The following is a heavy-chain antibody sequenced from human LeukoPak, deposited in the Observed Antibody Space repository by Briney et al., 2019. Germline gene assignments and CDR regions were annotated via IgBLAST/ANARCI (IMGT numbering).Heavy chain of an antibody. Sequence: PGGSLMLSCGVSVFTVSSYWSRSVRQAPGKGLEWVANIKYDGREKYYVDSVKGRFTISRDNARKSIYLQMNSLRVDDTAVYYCARVRYSDTSRVSIDYWGQGILVTVS. D-gene: IGHD3-22*01. J-gene: IGHJ4*02. CDR3: ARVRYSDTSRVSIDY. CDR1: VFTVSSYW. CDR2: IKYDGREK. V-gene: IGHV3-7*01.